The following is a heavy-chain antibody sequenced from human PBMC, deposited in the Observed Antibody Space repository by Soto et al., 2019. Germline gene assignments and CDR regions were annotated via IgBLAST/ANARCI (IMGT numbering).Heavy chain of an antibody. CDR3: VTASDSTSWPSRDV. CDR1: GYTFTRNG. J-gene: IGHJ6*02. V-gene: IGHV1-18*01. CDR2: ISPNSGNT. D-gene: IGHD2-2*01. Sequence: ASVKVSCKTSGYTFTRNGISWVRQAPGQGLEWMGWISPNSGNTKYAQKLQGRVIMTTDTSTSTAYMELRSLRSDDTAVYYCVTASDSTSWPSRDVWGPGTTVTVSS.